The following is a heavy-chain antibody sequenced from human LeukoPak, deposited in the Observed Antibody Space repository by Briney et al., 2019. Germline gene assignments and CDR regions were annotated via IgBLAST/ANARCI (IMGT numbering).Heavy chain of an antibody. D-gene: IGHD6-19*01. V-gene: IGHV3-23*01. CDR2: IRGSGGST. Sequence: GGSLRLSCAASGFTFSNYAMTWVRQAPGKGLEWVSVIRGSGGSTYYADSVKGRFTISRDNSRDTLYLQMNNLGAEDTAIYYCARNPERYSSGPGAFDIWGQGTMVTVSS. CDR1: GFTFSNYA. J-gene: IGHJ3*02. CDR3: ARNPERYSSGPGAFDI.